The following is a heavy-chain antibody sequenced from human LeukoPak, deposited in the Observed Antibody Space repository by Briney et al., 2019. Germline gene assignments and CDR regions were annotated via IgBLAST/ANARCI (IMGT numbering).Heavy chain of an antibody. V-gene: IGHV3-11*04. CDR3: ARVMGNYASDY. Sequence: NPGGSLRPSCAASGFSFSDYYMSWIRQAPGKGLEWVSYISSSGDTMSYADSVKGRFTISRDNAKNSLYLQMSSLRAEDAAIYYCARVMGNYASDYWGQGALVTVSS. CDR2: ISSSGDTM. J-gene: IGHJ4*02. CDR1: GFSFSDYY. D-gene: IGHD1-7*01.